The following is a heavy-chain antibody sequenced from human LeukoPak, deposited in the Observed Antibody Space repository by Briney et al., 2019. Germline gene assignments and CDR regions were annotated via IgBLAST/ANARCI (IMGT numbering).Heavy chain of an antibody. V-gene: IGHV1-3*01. D-gene: IGHD5-18*01. CDR3: ARSDSYGPHFGY. CDR1: GYTFTSYA. Sequence: ASVKVSCKASGYTFTSYAMHWVRQAPGQRLEWMGWINAGNGNTKYSQKFQGRVTITRDTSASTAYMELSSLRSEDTAVYYCARSDSYGPHFGYWGQGTLVTVSS. J-gene: IGHJ4*02. CDR2: INAGNGNT.